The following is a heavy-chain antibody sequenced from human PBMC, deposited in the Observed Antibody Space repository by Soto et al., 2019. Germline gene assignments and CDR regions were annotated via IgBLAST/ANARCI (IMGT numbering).Heavy chain of an antibody. J-gene: IGHJ6*02. CDR1: GYTFTSYD. D-gene: IGHD5-18*01. CDR3: ARGGLHTAMVDYYYGMDV. Sequence: ASVKVSCKASGYTFTSYDINWVRQATGQGLEWMGWMNPNSGNTGYAQKFQGRVTMTRNTPISTAYMELSSLRSEDTAVYYCARGGLHTAMVDYYYGMDVWGQGTTVTVSS. V-gene: IGHV1-8*01. CDR2: MNPNSGNT.